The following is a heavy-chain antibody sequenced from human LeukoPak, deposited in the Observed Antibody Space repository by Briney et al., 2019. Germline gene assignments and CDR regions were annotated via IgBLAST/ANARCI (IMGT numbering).Heavy chain of an antibody. J-gene: IGHJ4*02. CDR1: GFTFSSYA. V-gene: IGHV3-23*01. CDR2: ISGSGGST. D-gene: IGHD4-17*01. Sequence: PGGSLRLSCAASGFTFSSYAMSWVRQAPGKGLEWVSAISGSGGSTYYADSVKGRFTISRDNSKNTLYLRMNSLRAEDTAVYYCAKVGPYGDYLSIDYWGQGTLVTVSS. CDR3: AKVGPYGDYLSIDY.